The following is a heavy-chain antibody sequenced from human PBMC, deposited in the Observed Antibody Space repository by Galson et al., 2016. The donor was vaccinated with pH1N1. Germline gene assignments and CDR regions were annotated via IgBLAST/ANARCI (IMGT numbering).Heavy chain of an antibody. J-gene: IGHJ4*02. V-gene: IGHV1-46*01. CDR2: IDPSGGST. CDR3: ARGGYWVY. Sequence: SVKVSCKASGYTFTTQCVNWVRQAPGQGLEWLGVIDPSGGSTTYAQKFQGRVTVTVDTSTSTVYMELSSLRSDDTAMYYCARGGYWVYWGQGTLVTVSS. CDR1: GYTFTTQC. D-gene: IGHD3-22*01.